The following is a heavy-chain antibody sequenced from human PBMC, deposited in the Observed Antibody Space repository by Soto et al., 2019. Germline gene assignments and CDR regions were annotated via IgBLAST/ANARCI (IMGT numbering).Heavy chain of an antibody. Sequence: ASVKVSCKVSGYTLTELSMHWVLQAPGKGLEWMGGFDPEDGETIYAQKFQGRVTMTEDTSTDTAYMELSSLRSEDTAVYYCATSFITMITPTFDYWGQGTLVTVSS. V-gene: IGHV1-24*01. CDR2: FDPEDGET. CDR3: ATSFITMITPTFDY. J-gene: IGHJ4*02. D-gene: IGHD3-22*01. CDR1: GYTLTELS.